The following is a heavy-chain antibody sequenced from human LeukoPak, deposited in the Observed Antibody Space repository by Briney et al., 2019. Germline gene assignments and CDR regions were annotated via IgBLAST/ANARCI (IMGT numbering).Heavy chain of an antibody. Sequence: PSETLSLTCTVSGDSISRSHYYWDWIRQSPEKGLEWIGNVFKSGSAYYSPSLKRRVSISVDTSKNEFSLKLYAVTAADTAVYYCASNSRYYDHDYWGQGTLVTVSS. CDR2: VFKSGSA. CDR3: ASNSRYYDHDY. J-gene: IGHJ4*02. V-gene: IGHV4-39*01. D-gene: IGHD1-26*01. CDR1: GDSISRSHYY.